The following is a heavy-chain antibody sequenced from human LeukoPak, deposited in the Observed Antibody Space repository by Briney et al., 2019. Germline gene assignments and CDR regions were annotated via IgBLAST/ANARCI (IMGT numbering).Heavy chain of an antibody. CDR2: IYFDGSIK. CDR3: ARGYNWNLGDY. Sequence: PGRSLRLSCVASGFTFSSYGIHWVRQAPGKGLEWVAGIYFDGSIKYYADSVKGRFTISRDNPKNALYLQMNSLRAEDTAVYYCARGYNWNLGDYWGQGTLVTVSS. V-gene: IGHV3-33*01. D-gene: IGHD1-7*01. CDR1: GFTFSSYG. J-gene: IGHJ4*02.